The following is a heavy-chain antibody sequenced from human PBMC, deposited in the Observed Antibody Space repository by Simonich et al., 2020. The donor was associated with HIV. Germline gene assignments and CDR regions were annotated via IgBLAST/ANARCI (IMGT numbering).Heavy chain of an antibody. D-gene: IGHD6-6*01. CDR1: GFTFSSYE. V-gene: IGHV3-48*03. J-gene: IGHJ3*02. CDR2: IRSSGSTI. CDR3: ARDLVIAARQGAFDI. Sequence: EVQLVESGGGLVQPGGSLRLSCAASGFTFSSYEMNWVRQAPGKGLEGVSYIRSSGSTIYYADSVKGRFTISRDNAKNSLYLQMNSLRAEDTAVYYCARDLVIAARQGAFDIWGQGTMVTVSS.